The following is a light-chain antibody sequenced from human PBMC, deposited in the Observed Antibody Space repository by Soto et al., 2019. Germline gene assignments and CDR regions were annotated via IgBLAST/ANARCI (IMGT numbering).Light chain of an antibody. Sequence: QAVVTQPPSVSGAPGQRVTISCTGSSSNMGAGYDVHWYQQLPGTAPKPLIYGNSNQPPGVPDRISGSKFGTSATLAITGLQAEDEADYYCQSYDSSLRVSVFGGGTKLTVL. V-gene: IGLV1-40*01. J-gene: IGLJ2*01. CDR3: QSYDSSLRVSV. CDR2: GNS. CDR1: SSNMGAGYD.